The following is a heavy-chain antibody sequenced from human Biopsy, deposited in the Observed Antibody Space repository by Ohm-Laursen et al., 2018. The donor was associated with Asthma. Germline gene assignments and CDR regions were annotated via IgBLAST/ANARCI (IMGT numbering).Heavy chain of an antibody. D-gene: IGHD3-22*01. CDR2: IRPGQPDI. CDR3: VKDTLIDSKNYYTFEG. Sequence: SLRLSCSASGFAFSNYPMSWARQAPGKGLAWVGTIRPGQPDIDYEPPVRGRFFISRDDSKNTLYLDMTSLRAEDTAVYYCVKDTLIDSKNYYTFEGWGQGTIVTVSS. J-gene: IGHJ3*01. CDR1: GFAFSNYP. V-gene: IGHV3-23*01.